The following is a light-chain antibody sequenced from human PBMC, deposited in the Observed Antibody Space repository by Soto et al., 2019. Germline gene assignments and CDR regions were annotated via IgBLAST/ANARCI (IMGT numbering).Light chain of an antibody. CDR3: CSYAGSSPWV. CDR2: EGS. J-gene: IGLJ3*02. V-gene: IGLV2-23*01. Sequence: QSALTQPASVSGSPGQSITISCTGTSSDVWSYNLVSWYQQHPGKAPKLMIYEGSKRPSGVSNRFSGSKSGNTASLTISGLQAEDEADYYCCSYAGSSPWVFGGGTKVTVL. CDR1: SSDVWSYNL.